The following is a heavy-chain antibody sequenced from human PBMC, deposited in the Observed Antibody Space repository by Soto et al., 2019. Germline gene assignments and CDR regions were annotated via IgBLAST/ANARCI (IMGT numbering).Heavy chain of an antibody. CDR1: GFTFSNYD. D-gene: IGHD3-10*01. V-gene: IGHV3-23*01. CDR2: VTGSGSTT. CDR3: VKPPPNYFSARAFDL. J-gene: IGHJ3*01. Sequence: EVQLLESGGGLVQPGGSLRLSCAASGFTFSNYDMSWVRQAPGKGLEWVSTVTGSGSTTYYADSVKGRFTISRDNSKNTVHLQMDSLKAEDTAVYHCVKPPPNYFSARAFDLWGQGTMVTVSS.